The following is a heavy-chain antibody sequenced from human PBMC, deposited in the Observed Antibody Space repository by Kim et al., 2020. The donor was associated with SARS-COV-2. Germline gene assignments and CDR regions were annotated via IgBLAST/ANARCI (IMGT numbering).Heavy chain of an antibody. J-gene: IGHJ4*02. CDR3: ANDLRKYSSPAYYFDY. V-gene: IGHV3-30*18. CDR2: ISYDGSNK. D-gene: IGHD6-6*01. CDR1: GFTFSSYG. Sequence: GGSLRLSCAASGFTFSSYGMHWVRQAPGKGLEWVAVISYDGSNKYYADSVKGRFTISRDNSKNTLYLQMNSLRAEDTAVYYCANDLRKYSSPAYYFDYWGKGNLVTVSS.